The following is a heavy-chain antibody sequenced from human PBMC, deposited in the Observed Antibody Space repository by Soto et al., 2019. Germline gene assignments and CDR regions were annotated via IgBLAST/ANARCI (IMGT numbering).Heavy chain of an antibody. D-gene: IGHD2-2*01. J-gene: IGHJ6*02. CDR3: ARQRVPSAIAYYSMDV. CDR2: IYYSGSP. V-gene: IGHV4-39*01. CDR1: GGSISSSSYL. Sequence: QLQRQESGPGLVKPSETLSLTCTVSGGSISSSSYLWGWMRQPPGKGLEWIGSIYYSGSPSYNPCLNSRVTIPVDTSKIQFSRQLSSVTAADTVVYYCARQRVPSAIAYYSMDVWGQGTTVTVSS.